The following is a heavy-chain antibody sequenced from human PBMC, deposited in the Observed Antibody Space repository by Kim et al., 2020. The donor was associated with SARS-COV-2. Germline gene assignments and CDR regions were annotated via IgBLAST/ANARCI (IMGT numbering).Heavy chain of an antibody. V-gene: IGHV4-39*01. CDR3: ATDSPNSGSYSFLFDY. Sequence: LKGRVTISVDTSKNQFSLKLSSVTAADTAVYYCATDSPNSGSYSFLFDYWGQGTLVTVSS. J-gene: IGHJ4*02. D-gene: IGHD1-26*01.